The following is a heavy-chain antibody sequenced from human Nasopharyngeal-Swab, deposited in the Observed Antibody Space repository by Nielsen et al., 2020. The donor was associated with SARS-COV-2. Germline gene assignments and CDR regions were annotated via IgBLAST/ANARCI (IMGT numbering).Heavy chain of an antibody. CDR2: IWYDGSNK. CDR1: GFTFSSYG. J-gene: IGHJ4*02. CDR3: ARDGGADYDSSGYSGAYFDY. V-gene: IGHV3-33*01. Sequence: GGPLRLSCAASGFTFSSYGMHWVRQAPGKGLEWVAVIWYDGSNKYYADSVKGRFTISRDNSKNTLYLQMNSLRAEDTAVYYCARDGGADYDSSGYSGAYFDYWGQGTLVTVSS. D-gene: IGHD3-22*01.